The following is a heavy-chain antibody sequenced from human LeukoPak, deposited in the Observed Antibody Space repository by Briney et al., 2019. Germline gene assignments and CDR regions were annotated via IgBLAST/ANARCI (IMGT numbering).Heavy chain of an antibody. J-gene: IGHJ4*02. D-gene: IGHD5-24*01. CDR3: ARQNTPHGNFDY. Sequence: GGSLRLSCAASGFTFSSYAMHWVRQAPGKGLEWVAVMSYDGSNKYYADSAKGRFTISRDNSKNTLYLQMNSLRAEDTAVYYCARQNTPHGNFDYWGQGTLVTVSS. CDR1: GFTFSSYA. V-gene: IGHV3-30*04. CDR2: MSYDGSNK.